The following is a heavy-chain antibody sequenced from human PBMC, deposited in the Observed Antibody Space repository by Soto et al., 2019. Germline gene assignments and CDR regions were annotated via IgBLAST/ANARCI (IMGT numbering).Heavy chain of an antibody. CDR2: IYYSGST. D-gene: IGHD2-21*02. Sequence: QLQLQESGPGLVKPSETLSLTCTVSGGSISSSSYYWGWIRQPPGKGLEWIGSIYYSGSTYYNPSLKSRVTISVDTSKTHFSLQLSSVTAADTAVYYCARQEIVVVTATQSDWFDPWGQGTLVTVSS. J-gene: IGHJ5*02. CDR1: GGSISSSSYY. V-gene: IGHV4-39*01. CDR3: ARQEIVVVTATQSDWFDP.